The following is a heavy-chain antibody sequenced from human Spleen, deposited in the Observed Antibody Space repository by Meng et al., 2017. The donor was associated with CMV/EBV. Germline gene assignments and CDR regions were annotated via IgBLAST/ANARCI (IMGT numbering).Heavy chain of an antibody. CDR1: GYSFSNYG. D-gene: IGHD3-10*01. J-gene: IGHJ6*02. CDR2: VSAYNGSV. Sequence: ASVKVSCKTSGYSFSNYGITWVRQAPGQGLEWMGWVSAYNGSVNYAQKFQGRVTMTTDTSTSTAYMLLGSLRSDDTAVYYCARPNYYGSGRGYYYAMDVWGQGTTVTVSS. V-gene: IGHV1-18*01. CDR3: ARPNYYGSGRGYYYAMDV.